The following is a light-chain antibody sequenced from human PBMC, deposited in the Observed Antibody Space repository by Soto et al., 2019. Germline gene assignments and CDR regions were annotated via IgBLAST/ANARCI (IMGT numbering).Light chain of an antibody. CDR3: QQSYTTPLT. CDR2: AAS. V-gene: IGKV1-12*01. CDR1: QGISSW. J-gene: IGKJ4*01. Sequence: QMTQSPSSVSSSVGDSVTITCRASQGISSWLAWYQQKPGQAPKLLIYAASYLGNGVPSRFSGSGSGTYFTLTISSLQPEDLATYYCQQSYTTPLTFGGGTKVDIK.